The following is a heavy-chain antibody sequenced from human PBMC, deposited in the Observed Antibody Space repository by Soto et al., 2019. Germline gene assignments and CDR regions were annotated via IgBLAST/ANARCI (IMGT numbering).Heavy chain of an antibody. CDR1: GFSLRSSG. D-gene: IGHD3-22*01. V-gene: IGHV3-23*01. CDR3: AKDSGYDSTD. CDR2: LSESDGRT. J-gene: IGHJ4*02. Sequence: EVQLLESGGGLVQPGGSLRLSCAASGFSLRSSGMSWIRQAPGKGLEWISGLSESDGRTTYADSVSGRFTISRDNSKNTLYLQMDSLGVEDTAVYYCAKDSGYDSTDWGQGTLVIVSS.